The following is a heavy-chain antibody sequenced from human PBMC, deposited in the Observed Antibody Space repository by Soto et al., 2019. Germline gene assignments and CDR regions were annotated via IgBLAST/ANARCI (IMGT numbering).Heavy chain of an antibody. V-gene: IGHV3-33*01. Sequence: QVQLVESGGGVVQPGRSLRLSCAASGFTFSSYGMHWVRQAPGKGLEWVAVIWYDGSNKYYADSVKGRFTISRDNSKNTLYLQMNSLRAEDTAVYYCARDRWFGELFPLDYWGQATLVTVSS. CDR1: GFTFSSYG. CDR2: IWYDGSNK. CDR3: ARDRWFGELFPLDY. D-gene: IGHD3-10*01. J-gene: IGHJ4*02.